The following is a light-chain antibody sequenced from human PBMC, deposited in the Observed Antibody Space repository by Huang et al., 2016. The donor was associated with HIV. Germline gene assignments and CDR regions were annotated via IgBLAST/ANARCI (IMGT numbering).Light chain of an antibody. CDR2: APS. Sequence: DIQMTQSPSSLSASVGDRVTITCRASQGITKSLVWYQQKPGKAPKLLLFAPSRLERGVPSRFSGSGSGTDFTLTISSLQPEDFATYYCQQYYNTPYTFGQGTKLEIK. CDR1: QGITKS. J-gene: IGKJ2*01. CDR3: QQYYNTPYT. V-gene: IGKV1-NL1*01.